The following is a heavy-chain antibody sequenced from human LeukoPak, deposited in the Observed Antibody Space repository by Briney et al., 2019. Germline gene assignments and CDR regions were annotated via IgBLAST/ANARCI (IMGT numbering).Heavy chain of an antibody. J-gene: IGHJ4*02. V-gene: IGHV3-23*01. D-gene: IGHD3-10*01. CDR1: GFTFRNCG. Sequence: PGGSLRLSCVASGFTFRNCGVTWVRQAPGKGLEWVSTISGSDDGTYYADSVRGRFTISRDNSKNTLYLQMKALRDEDTATYYCAKRGPIYSSTPGNYFDYWGQGTLVTVSS. CDR2: ISGSDDGT. CDR3: AKRGPIYSSTPGNYFDY.